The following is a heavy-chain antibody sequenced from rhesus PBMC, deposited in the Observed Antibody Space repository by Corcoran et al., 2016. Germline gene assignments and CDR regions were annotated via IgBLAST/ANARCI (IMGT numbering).Heavy chain of an antibody. J-gene: IGHJ5-2*01. CDR1: GYSISSGYD. V-gene: IGHV4-99*01. CDR2: INNRGST. CDR3: ARRDF. Sequence: QVQLQESGPGLVKPSETLSLTCAVSGYSISSGYDWGWIRQPPGKGLEYIGYINNRGSTYYIPSLESRVTISKDTSKTQFSLKLSSVTAADTAVYYCARRDFWGQGVLVTVSS.